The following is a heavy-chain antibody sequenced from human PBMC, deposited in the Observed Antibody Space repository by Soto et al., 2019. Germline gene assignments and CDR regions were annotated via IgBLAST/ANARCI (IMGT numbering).Heavy chain of an antibody. D-gene: IGHD2-2*01. Sequence: QVQLVESGGGVVQPGRSLRLSCAASGFTFSSYAMHWVHQAPGKGLEWVAVISYDGSNKYYADSVKGRFTISRDNSKNTLYLQMNSLRAEDTAVYYCARAPAEYYYGMDVW. CDR1: GFTFSSYA. CDR3: ARAPAEYYYGMDV. CDR2: ISYDGSNK. J-gene: IGHJ6*01. V-gene: IGHV3-30-3*01.